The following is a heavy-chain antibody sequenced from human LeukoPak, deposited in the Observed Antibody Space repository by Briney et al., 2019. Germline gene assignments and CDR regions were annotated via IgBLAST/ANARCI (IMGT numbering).Heavy chain of an antibody. CDR1: GYTFTSYY. D-gene: IGHD6-13*01. Sequence: ASVKVSCKASGYTFTSYYMHWVRQAPGQGLEWVGIINPSGGSTSYAQKFQGRVTMTRDTSTSTVYMELSSLRSEDTAVYYCARSVKHTRQQLSHPEDWFDPWGQGTLVTVSS. CDR2: INPSGGST. V-gene: IGHV1-46*01. J-gene: IGHJ5*02. CDR3: ARSVKHTRQQLSHPEDWFDP.